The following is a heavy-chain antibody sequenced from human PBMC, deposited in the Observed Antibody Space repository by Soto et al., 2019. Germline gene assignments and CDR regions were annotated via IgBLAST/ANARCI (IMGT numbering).Heavy chain of an antibody. V-gene: IGHV3-13*05. CDR3: ARTDRDFYGLDV. Sequence: EVQLVESGGGLVQPGGSLRLSCEASGFTFRNYDMHWVRQGRGKGLEWFSGISAAGDPDYADSVEGRFTISRENDQNSFFLEMKSLRVGDTAVYYCARTDRDFYGLDVWGQGTTFIVSS. CDR2: ISAAGDP. CDR1: GFTFRNYD. J-gene: IGHJ6*02.